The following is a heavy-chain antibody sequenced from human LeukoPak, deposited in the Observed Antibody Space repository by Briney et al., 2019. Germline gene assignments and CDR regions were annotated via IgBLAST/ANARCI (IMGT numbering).Heavy chain of an antibody. CDR3: ARQGSDNFFDS. Sequence: SETLSLTCSLSNDYIKDYYWSWIRQPPGKGLEWIGRVSQWNTNYNPSLMSRVTMSVQASKNQFSLKLNSATPADTAVYYCARQGSDNFFDSWGLGILVTVSS. CDR2: VSQWNT. V-gene: IGHV4-4*07. D-gene: IGHD2-21*01. J-gene: IGHJ4*02. CDR1: NDYIKDYY.